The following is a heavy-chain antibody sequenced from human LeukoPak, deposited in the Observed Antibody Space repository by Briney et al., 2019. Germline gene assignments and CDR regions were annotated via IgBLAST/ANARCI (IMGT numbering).Heavy chain of an antibody. J-gene: IGHJ4*02. CDR1: GYSFPGSW. V-gene: IGHV5-51*01. CDR3: ARHRRFSSGWYDFDH. D-gene: IGHD6-19*01. CDR2: IYPADSDT. Sequence: GESLKISCKGSGYSFPGSWIAWVRQMPGKGLECMGIIYPADSDTRYSPSFQGQVTISADKSISTAYLQWSSLKASDTAMYYCARHRRFSSGWYDFDHWGQGTLVTVSS.